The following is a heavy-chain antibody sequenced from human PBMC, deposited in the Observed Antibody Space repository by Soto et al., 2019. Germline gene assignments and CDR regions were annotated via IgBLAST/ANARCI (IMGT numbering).Heavy chain of an antibody. J-gene: IGHJ4*02. D-gene: IGHD2-21*01. CDR2: ISSSSSYI. V-gene: IGHV3-21*01. Sequence: EVQLVESGGGLVKPGGSLRLSCAASGFTFSSYSMNWVRQAPGKGLEWVSSISSSSSYIYYADSVKGRFTISRDNAKNSLYLQMNSLRAEDTAMYYCARDPPSYCGGDCYPDYWGQGTLVTVSS. CDR3: ARDPPSYCGGDCYPDY. CDR1: GFTFSSYS.